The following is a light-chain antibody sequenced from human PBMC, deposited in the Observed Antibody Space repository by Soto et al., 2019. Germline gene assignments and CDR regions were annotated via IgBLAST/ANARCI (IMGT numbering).Light chain of an antibody. Sequence: AIRMTQSPSSLSASAGDRVAIACRASQDVSRYLAWYQQKPGQAPKLLIYGASTLQSGVPSRFSGGGSGTDFTLTISCLQSEDFATYYCQHYKNSPWTFGQGTKVEIK. CDR1: QDVSRY. CDR3: QHYKNSPWT. CDR2: GAS. V-gene: IGKV1-8*01. J-gene: IGKJ1*01.